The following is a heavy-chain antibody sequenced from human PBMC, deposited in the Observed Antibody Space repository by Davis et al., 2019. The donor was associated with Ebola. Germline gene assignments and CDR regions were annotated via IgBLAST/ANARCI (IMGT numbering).Heavy chain of an antibody. Sequence: AASVKVSCKASGGTFSTYAIDWVRQAPGQGLEWMARIIPMLGIPNYAQRFQGRVTITADKSTSTAYMELSSLRSEDTAMYYCARDLGTAMATEWGQGTLVTVSS. V-gene: IGHV1-69*04. J-gene: IGHJ4*02. CDR3: ARDLGTAMATE. D-gene: IGHD5-18*01. CDR2: IIPMLGIP. CDR1: GGTFSTYA.